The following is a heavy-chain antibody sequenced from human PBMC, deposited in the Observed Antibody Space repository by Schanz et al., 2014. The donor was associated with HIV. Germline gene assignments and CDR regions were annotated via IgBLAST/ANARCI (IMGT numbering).Heavy chain of an antibody. D-gene: IGHD6-19*01. J-gene: IGHJ4*02. Sequence: VQLVEPGGGVVQPGRSLRLSCAASGFTFSSYAMTWVRQAPGKGLDWVSTISGSDGDTFYAGSVKGRFAISRDKSKNTLYLQMNSLRVEDTAVYYCAKMARSVAANTNFDYWGQGTLVTVSS. V-gene: IGHV3-23*04. CDR1: GFTFSSYA. CDR2: ISGSDGDT. CDR3: AKMARSVAANTNFDY.